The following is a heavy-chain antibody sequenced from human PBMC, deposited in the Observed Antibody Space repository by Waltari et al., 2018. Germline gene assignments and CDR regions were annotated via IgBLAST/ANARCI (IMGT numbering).Heavy chain of an antibody. V-gene: IGHV4-59*01. J-gene: IGHJ4*02. CDR3: ARSDSSDGIDY. Sequence: QVQLQESGPGLVKPSETLSLTCTVSGGSISSYYWRWIRQPPGKGLEWIGYIYYSGSTNYNPSLKSRVTISVDTSKNQFSLKLSSVTAADTAVYYCARSDSSDGIDYWGQGTLVTVSS. CDR1: GGSISSYY. CDR2: IYYSGST. D-gene: IGHD6-25*01.